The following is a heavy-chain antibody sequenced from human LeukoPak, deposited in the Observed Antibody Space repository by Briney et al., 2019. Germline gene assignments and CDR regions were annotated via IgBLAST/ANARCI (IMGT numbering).Heavy chain of an antibody. CDR2: INHSGST. V-gene: IGHV4-34*01. J-gene: IGHJ4*02. Sequence: TSETLSLTCAVYGGSFSGYYWSWIRQPPGKGLEWIGEINHSGSTNYNPSLKSRVTISVDTSKNQFSLKLSSVTAADTAVYYCARRWGYSGSYMAFDYWGQGTLVTVSS. CDR1: GGSFSGYY. CDR3: ARRWGYSGSYMAFDY. D-gene: IGHD1-26*01.